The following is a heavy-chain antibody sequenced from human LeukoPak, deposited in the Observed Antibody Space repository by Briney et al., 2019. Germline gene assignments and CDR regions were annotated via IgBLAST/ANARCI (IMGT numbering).Heavy chain of an antibody. CDR1: GGSISSYY. CDR3: ARVKMAATSRYYYYYGMDV. D-gene: IGHD2-15*01. J-gene: IGHJ6*02. V-gene: IGHV4-4*07. CDR2: IYTSGST. Sequence: SETLSLTCTVSGGSISSYYWSWIRQPAGKGLEWIGRIYTSGSTNYNPSLKSRVTMSVDTSKNQFSLKLSSVTAADTAVYYCARVKMAATSRYYYYYGMDVWGQGTTVTVSS.